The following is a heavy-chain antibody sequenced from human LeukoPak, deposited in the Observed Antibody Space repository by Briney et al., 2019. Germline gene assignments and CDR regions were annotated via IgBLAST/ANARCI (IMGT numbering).Heavy chain of an antibody. J-gene: IGHJ4*02. CDR1: GDSVSSNSAA. CDR2: TYYRSKWYN. CDR3: ARLLCSSCDFDY. Sequence: HSQTLSLTCAISGDSVSSNSAAWNWIRQSPSRGLEWLGRTYYRSKWYNDYAVSVKSRITINPDTSKNQFSLKLSSVTAADTAVYYCARLLCSSCDFDYWGQGTLVTVSS. V-gene: IGHV6-1*01. D-gene: IGHD6-6*01.